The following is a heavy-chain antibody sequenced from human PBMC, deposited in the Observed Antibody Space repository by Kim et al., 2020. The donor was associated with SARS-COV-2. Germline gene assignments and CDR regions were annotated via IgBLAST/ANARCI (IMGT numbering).Heavy chain of an antibody. D-gene: IGHD3-22*01. V-gene: IGHV3-23*01. J-gene: IGHJ4*02. Sequence: YADSVKGRFTISRDNSKNTLYVQMNTLRVEDTAVYYCARLSPAESSDIFDSWGQGTLVTVTS. CDR3: ARLSPAESSDIFDS.